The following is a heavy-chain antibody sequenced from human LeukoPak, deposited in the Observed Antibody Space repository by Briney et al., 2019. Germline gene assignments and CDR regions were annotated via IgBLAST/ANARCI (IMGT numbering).Heavy chain of an antibody. CDR2: INHSGST. D-gene: IGHD3-10*01. CDR3: ARGDYYGSGSYGFKYFDY. J-gene: IGHJ4*02. Sequence: LRLSCAASGFTFTNYAMTWVRQPPGKGLEWIGEINHSGSTYYNPSLKSRVTISVDTSKNQFSLKLSSVTAADTAVYYCARGDYYGSGSYGFKYFDYWGQGTLVTVSS. CDR1: GFTFTNYAM. V-gene: IGHV4-34*09.